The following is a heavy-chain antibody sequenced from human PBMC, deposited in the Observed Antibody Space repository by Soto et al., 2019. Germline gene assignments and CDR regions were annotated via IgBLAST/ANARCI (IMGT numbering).Heavy chain of an antibody. D-gene: IGHD6-19*01. CDR2: INPSGGST. Sequence: ASVKVSCKASGYTFTSYYMHWVRQAPGQGLEWMGIINPSGGSTSYAQKFQGRVTMTRNTSMSTGYMELSSLRSEDTAVYYCARASGWYVVYYYYYMDVWGKGTTVTVSS. J-gene: IGHJ6*03. V-gene: IGHV1-46*01. CDR1: GYTFTSYY. CDR3: ARASGWYVVYYYYYMDV.